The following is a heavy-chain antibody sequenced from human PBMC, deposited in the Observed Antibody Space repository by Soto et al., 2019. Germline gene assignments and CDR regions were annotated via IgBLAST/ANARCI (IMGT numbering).Heavy chain of an antibody. V-gene: IGHV1-3*01. J-gene: IGHJ4*02. CDR1: GYTFTSYA. Sequence: ASVKVSCKASGYTFTSYAMHWVRQAPGQRLERMGWINAGNGNTKYSQKFQGRVTITRDTSASTAYMELSSLRSEDTAVYYCARAWVVVTAPDYWGRGTLVTVSS. CDR2: INAGNGNT. CDR3: ARAWVVVTAPDY. D-gene: IGHD2-21*02.